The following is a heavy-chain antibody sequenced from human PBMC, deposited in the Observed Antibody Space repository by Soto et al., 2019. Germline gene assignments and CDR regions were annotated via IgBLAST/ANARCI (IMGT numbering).Heavy chain of an antibody. J-gene: IGHJ4*02. CDR3: ARDLAKGGGSAGFDY. CDR1: GYTFTGYY. D-gene: IGHD2-15*01. CDR2: INPNSGGT. V-gene: IGHV1-2*02. Sequence: GASVKVSCKASGYTFTGYYIHWVRQAPGQGLEWMGWINPNSGGTKYPQKFQGRVTMTRDTSIRTVYMSLTGLESDDTAVYFCARDLAKGGGSAGFDYWGQGTLVTVSS.